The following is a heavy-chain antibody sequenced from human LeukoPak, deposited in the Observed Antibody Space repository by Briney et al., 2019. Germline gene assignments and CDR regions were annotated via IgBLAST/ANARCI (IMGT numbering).Heavy chain of an antibody. V-gene: IGHV4-59*01. Sequence: SETLSLTCTVSGGSISSYYWSWIRQPPGKGLEWIGYIYYSGSTNYNPSLKSRVTISVDTSKNQFSLKLSSVTAADTAVYYCARGKLPLYGSGWSLENNWFDPWGQGTLVTVSS. CDR3: ARGKLPLYGSGWSLENNWFDP. J-gene: IGHJ5*02. D-gene: IGHD6-19*01. CDR1: GGSISSYY. CDR2: IYYSGST.